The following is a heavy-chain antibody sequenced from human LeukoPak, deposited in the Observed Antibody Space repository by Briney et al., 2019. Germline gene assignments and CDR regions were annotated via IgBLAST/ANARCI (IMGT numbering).Heavy chain of an antibody. CDR2: IRYDGSNK. D-gene: IGHD2-2*02. J-gene: IGHJ4*02. Sequence: PGGSLRLSCAASGFTFSSYGMHWVRQAPGKGLEWVAFIRYDGSNKYYADSVKGRFTISRDNSKNTLYLQMNSLRADDTAVYYCAKGRPRRYCSSTSCYTADYWGQGTLVTVSS. CDR1: GFTFSSYG. V-gene: IGHV3-30*02. CDR3: AKGRPRRYCSSTSCYTADY.